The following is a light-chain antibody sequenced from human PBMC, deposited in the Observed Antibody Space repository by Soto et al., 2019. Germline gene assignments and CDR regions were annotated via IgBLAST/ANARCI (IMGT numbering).Light chain of an antibody. J-gene: IGKJ4*01. CDR3: QKCKVAPFT. Sequence: DIQMTQSPSTLSGSVGDRVTITCRASQSISSYLNWYQQKPGKAPKLLIYAASSLQSGVPSRFSGSGSGTDFTLTISSLQPEDVATYYCQKCKVAPFTFGGGTKVDIK. V-gene: IGKV1-39*01. CDR2: AAS. CDR1: QSISSY.